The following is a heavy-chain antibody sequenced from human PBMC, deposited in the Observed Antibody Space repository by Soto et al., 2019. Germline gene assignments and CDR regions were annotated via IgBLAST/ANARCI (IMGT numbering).Heavy chain of an antibody. CDR3: ARGDSTDCSNGVCSFFYNHDMDV. J-gene: IGHJ6*02. Sequence: QVQLVQSGAEVKKAGASVKVSCKASGYSFTDYHIHWVRQVPGQGLEWLGRINPKSGGTSTAQKFQGWVTMTTDTSISTASMELTRLTSDDTAIYYCARGDSTDCSNGVCSFFYNHDMDVWGQGTTVTVSS. D-gene: IGHD2-8*01. CDR2: INPKSGGT. CDR1: GYSFTDYH. V-gene: IGHV1-2*04.